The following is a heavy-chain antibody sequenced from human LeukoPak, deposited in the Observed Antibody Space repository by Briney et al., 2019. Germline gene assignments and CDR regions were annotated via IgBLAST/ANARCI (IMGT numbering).Heavy chain of an antibody. D-gene: IGHD1-7*01. J-gene: IGHJ4*02. Sequence: PGRSLRLSCAASGFTFSSYAMHWVRQAPGKGLEWVAGISYDGRDKYYGDSVKGRFTISRDNSKNTLNLQMNSLRAEDTAVYYCAKGSITGTREVDYWGQGTLVTVSS. CDR2: ISYDGRDK. CDR1: GFTFSSYA. CDR3: AKGSITGTREVDY. V-gene: IGHV3-30*04.